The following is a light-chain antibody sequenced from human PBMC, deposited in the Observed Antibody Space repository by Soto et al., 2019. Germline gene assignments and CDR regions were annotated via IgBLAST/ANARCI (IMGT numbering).Light chain of an antibody. CDR1: ERVTSNY. CDR2: GAS. V-gene: IGKV3-20*01. Sequence: ETVLTQSSGGPSCSPGERGSLSCRASERVTSNYLALYQHKPDQAPRLLIFGASIRDTDIPDKFSGSGSGTDFTPTISRLDPDNFAFYYCHQYGSSPGTFAQGTKVDSK. CDR3: HQYGSSPGT. J-gene: IGKJ1*01.